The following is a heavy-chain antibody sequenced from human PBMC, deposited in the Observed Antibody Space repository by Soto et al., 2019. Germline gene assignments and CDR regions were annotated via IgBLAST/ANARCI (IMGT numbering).Heavy chain of an antibody. CDR1: GGTFSSYS. CDR3: ARDGGRNSGGIDY. CDR2: IIPIFGTA. J-gene: IGHJ4*02. D-gene: IGHD1-26*01. Sequence: QVQLVQSGAEVKKPGSSVKVSCKASGGTFSSYSINWVRQAPGQGLEWMGEIIPIFGTANYAQKFQGRVTITADESTSTAYLVLSSLRSADTAVYYCARDGGRNSGGIDYWGQGTLVTVSS. V-gene: IGHV1-69*01.